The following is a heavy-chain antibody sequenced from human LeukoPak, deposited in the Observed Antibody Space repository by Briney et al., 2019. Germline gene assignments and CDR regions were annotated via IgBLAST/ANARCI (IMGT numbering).Heavy chain of an antibody. Sequence: SVKASCKASGGTFSSYAISWVRQAPGQGLEWMGGIIPIFGTANYAQKFQGRVTITADKSTSTAYMELSSLRSEDTAVYYCARATVAGTGVDIWGQGTMVTVSS. CDR3: ARATVAGTGVDI. J-gene: IGHJ3*02. V-gene: IGHV1-69*06. CDR2: IIPIFGTA. CDR1: GGTFSSYA. D-gene: IGHD6-19*01.